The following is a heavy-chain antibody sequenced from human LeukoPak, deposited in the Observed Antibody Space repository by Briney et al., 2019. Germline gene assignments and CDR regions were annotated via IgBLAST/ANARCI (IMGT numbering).Heavy chain of an antibody. Sequence: SETLSLTCSVSGGSISSYYWSWIRQSPGKGLEWIGYMYSSGSTNYNPSLKSRVTISVDMPKNQFSLKLSAVTAADTAVYYCARHGGSYSYDYWGQGTLVTVSS. D-gene: IGHD1-26*01. CDR3: ARHGGSYSYDY. CDR2: MYSSGST. J-gene: IGHJ4*02. V-gene: IGHV4-59*08. CDR1: GGSISSYY.